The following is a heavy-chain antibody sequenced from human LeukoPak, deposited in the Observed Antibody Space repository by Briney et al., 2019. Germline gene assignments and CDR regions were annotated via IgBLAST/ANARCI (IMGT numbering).Heavy chain of an antibody. Sequence: GGSLGLSCAASGFTFSSYAMHWVRQAPGKGLEWVAVISYDGNNKYYADSVKGRFTISRDNSKNTLYLQMNSLRAEDTAVYYCARDRGSYGPVTDWGQGTLVTVSS. CDR1: GFTFSSYA. CDR2: ISYDGNNK. V-gene: IGHV3-30*04. J-gene: IGHJ4*02. D-gene: IGHD5-18*01. CDR3: ARDRGSYGPVTD.